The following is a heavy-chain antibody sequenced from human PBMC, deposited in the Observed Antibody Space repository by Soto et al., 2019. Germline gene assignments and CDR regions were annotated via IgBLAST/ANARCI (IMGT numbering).Heavy chain of an antibody. Sequence: SETLSLTCAVYGGSFSGYYWSWIRQPPWKGLEWIGEINHSGSTNYNPSLKRRVTKSVDTSKNQFSIKLSSVPAADTAVFYCSNRNLIAAAGTGDFYYYYYGMDVWGQGTTVT. J-gene: IGHJ6*02. D-gene: IGHD6-13*01. CDR2: INHSGST. V-gene: IGHV4-34*01. CDR1: GGSFSGYY. CDR3: SNRNLIAAAGTGDFYYYYYGMDV.